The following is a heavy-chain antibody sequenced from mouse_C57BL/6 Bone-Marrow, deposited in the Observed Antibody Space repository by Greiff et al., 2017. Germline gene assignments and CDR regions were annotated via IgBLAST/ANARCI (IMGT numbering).Heavy chain of an antibody. J-gene: IGHJ1*03. CDR1: GFTFSDYG. V-gene: IGHV5-17*01. Sequence: EVQLQESGGGLVKPGGSLKLSCAASGFTFSDYGMHWVRQAPEKGLEWVAYISSGSSTIYYADTVKGRFTISRDNAKNTLFLQMTSLRSEDTAMYYCATDYYGSPHWYFDVWGTGTTVTVSS. D-gene: IGHD1-1*01. CDR3: ATDYYGSPHWYFDV. CDR2: ISSGSSTI.